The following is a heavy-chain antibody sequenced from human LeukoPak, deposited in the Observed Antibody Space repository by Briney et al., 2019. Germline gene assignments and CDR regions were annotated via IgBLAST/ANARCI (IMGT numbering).Heavy chain of an antibody. CDR3: ARDRLRGDV. V-gene: IGHV3-48*02. CDR1: GFTFSTYA. J-gene: IGHJ6*04. CDR2: IGSGSNTI. Sequence: GGSLRLSCAASGFTFSTYAMNWVRQAPGKGLEWVSYIGSGSNTIYYADSAKGRFTISRDNAKNSLFLQMNGLRDEDTAVYFCARDRLRGDVWGKGTTVTVSS.